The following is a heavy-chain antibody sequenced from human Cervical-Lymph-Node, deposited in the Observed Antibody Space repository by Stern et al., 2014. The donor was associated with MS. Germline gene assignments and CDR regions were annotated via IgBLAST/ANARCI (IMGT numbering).Heavy chain of an antibody. CDR3: ASLPEYYYDSSGYSS. V-gene: IGHV1-46*03. D-gene: IGHD3-22*01. CDR1: GYTFTSYY. CDR2: INPSGGST. J-gene: IGHJ5*02. Sequence: VQLVESGAEVKKPGASVKVSCKASGYTFTSYYMHWVRQAPGQGLEWMGIINPSGGSTSYAQNFQGRVTMTRDTSTSTVYMELSSLRSEDTAVYYCASLPEYYYDSSGYSSWGQGTLVTVSS.